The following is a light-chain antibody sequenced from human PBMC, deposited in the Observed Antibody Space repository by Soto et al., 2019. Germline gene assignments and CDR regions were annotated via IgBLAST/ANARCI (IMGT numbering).Light chain of an antibody. CDR3: SSYTTRGTLV. J-gene: IGLJ1*01. CDR2: EVS. Sequence: QSALTQPASVSGSPGQSITISCTGTSSDVGGYNSVSWYQQYPGKAPKLMISEVSNRPSGVSNRFSGSKSDNTAALTISGLQAEDEADYYCSSYTTRGTLVFGTGTKLTVL. V-gene: IGLV2-14*01. CDR1: SSDVGGYNS.